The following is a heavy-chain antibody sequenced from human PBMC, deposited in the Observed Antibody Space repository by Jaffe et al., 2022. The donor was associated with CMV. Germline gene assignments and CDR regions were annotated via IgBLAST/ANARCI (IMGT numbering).Heavy chain of an antibody. Sequence: QVQLVQSGAEVKKPGASVKVSCKASEYTFTIYYIHWVRQAPGQGLEWMGVINPSDGTTTYAQKFQGRVTMTRATTRDTSTSTVSMELSSLRSEDTAVYYCAIVGHHQYYFDYWGQGTLVTVSS. CDR2: INPSDGTT. CDR3: AIVGHHQYYFDY. CDR1: EYTFTIYY. D-gene: IGHD2-15*01. J-gene: IGHJ4*02. V-gene: IGHV1-46*01.